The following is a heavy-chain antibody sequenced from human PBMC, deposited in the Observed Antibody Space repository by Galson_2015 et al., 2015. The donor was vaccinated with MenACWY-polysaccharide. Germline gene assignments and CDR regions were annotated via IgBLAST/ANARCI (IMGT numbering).Heavy chain of an antibody. J-gene: IGHJ1*01. D-gene: IGHD2-15*01. CDR3: AKELCDSGGCYSNFQH. Sequence: SLRLSCAASGFTFSRHGMHWVRRAPGKGLEWVAVVSNDGSKKFYADSVKGRFTISRDNPRNTVDLRMNSLRTEDAGLYYCAKELCDSGGCYSNFQHWGQGTLVTVSS. CDR2: VSNDGSKK. V-gene: IGHV3-30*18. CDR1: GFTFSRHG.